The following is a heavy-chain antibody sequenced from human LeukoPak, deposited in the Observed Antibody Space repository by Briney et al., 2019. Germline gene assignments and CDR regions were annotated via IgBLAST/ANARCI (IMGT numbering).Heavy chain of an antibody. D-gene: IGHD2-2*01. J-gene: IGHJ5*02. CDR1: GYTFTDYY. Sequence: ASVKVSCKASGYTFTDYYIHWVRQATGQGLEWMGWMNPNSGNTGYAQKFQGRVTMTRNTSISTAYMELTSLRSEDTAVYYCAREYQLLGTVYNYFDPWGQGTLVTVSS. V-gene: IGHV1-8*02. CDR2: MNPNSGNT. CDR3: AREYQLLGTVYNYFDP.